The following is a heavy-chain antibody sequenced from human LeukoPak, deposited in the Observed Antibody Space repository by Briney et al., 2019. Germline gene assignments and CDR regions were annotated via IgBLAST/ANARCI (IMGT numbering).Heavy chain of an antibody. CDR1: GYTFTSYD. Sequence: ASVKVSCKASGYTFTSYDINWVRQATGQGLEWMGWMNPNSGNTGYAQKFQGRVTMTRNTSISTAYMELSSLRSEDTAVYYCARGRCTNGVSYSHYYYYMDVWGKGTTVTVSS. D-gene: IGHD2-8*01. V-gene: IGHV1-8*01. CDR3: ARGRCTNGVSYSHYYYYMDV. CDR2: MNPNSGNT. J-gene: IGHJ6*03.